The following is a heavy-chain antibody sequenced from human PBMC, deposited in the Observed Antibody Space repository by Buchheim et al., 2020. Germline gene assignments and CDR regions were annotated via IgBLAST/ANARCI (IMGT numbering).Heavy chain of an antibody. CDR1: GFTFSSYG. J-gene: IGHJ6*03. Sequence: QVQLVESGGGVVQPGRSLRLSCAASGFTFSSYGMHWVRQAPGKGLEWVAVISYDGSNKYYADSVKGRFTISRDNSKNTLYLQMNSLRAEDTAGYYCAKAEVTSYYYYMDVWGKGTT. CDR2: ISYDGSNK. D-gene: IGHD3-16*01. CDR3: AKAEVTSYYYYMDV. V-gene: IGHV3-30*18.